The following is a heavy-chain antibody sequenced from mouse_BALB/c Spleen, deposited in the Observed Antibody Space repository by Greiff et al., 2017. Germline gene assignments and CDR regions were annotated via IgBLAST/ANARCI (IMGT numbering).Heavy chain of an antibody. V-gene: IGHV3-5*02. CDR3: ARERDAMDY. CDR2: IYYSGTI. CDR1: GISITTGNYR. Sequence: VQLQQSGPGLVKPSQTVSLTCTVTGISITTGNYRWSWIRQFPGNKLEWIGYIYYSGTITYNPSLTSRTTITRDTSKNQFFLEMNSLTAEDTATYYCARERDAMDYWGQGTSVTVSS. J-gene: IGHJ4*01.